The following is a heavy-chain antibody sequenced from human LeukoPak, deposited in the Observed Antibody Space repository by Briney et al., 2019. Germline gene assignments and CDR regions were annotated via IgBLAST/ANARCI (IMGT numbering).Heavy chain of an antibody. CDR2: INWDGDK. Sequence: SGPTLVKPTQTLTLTCTFSGFSLSTSGVGVGWIRQPPGKALEWLALINWDGDKRPRPSLQNRLSITMDTSKNQVVLTMTNMDPVDTATYYCAHHTSLVNSPNFDYWGQGTLVTVSS. J-gene: IGHJ4*02. D-gene: IGHD5-18*01. CDR3: AHHTSLVNSPNFDY. CDR1: GFSLSTSGVG. V-gene: IGHV2-5*02.